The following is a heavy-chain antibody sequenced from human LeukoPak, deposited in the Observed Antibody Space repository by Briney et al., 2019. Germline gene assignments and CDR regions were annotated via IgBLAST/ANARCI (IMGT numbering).Heavy chain of an antibody. CDR1: GGSFSGYY. J-gene: IGHJ4*02. CDR3: ARVYRSSGWYQTYYFDY. V-gene: IGHV4-34*01. CDR2: INHSGST. Sequence: SETLSLTRAVYGGSFSGYYWSWIRQPPGKGLEWIGEINHSGSTNYNPSLKSRVTISVDTSKNQFSLKLSSVTAADTAVYYCARVYRSSGWYQTYYFDYWGQGTLVTVSS. D-gene: IGHD6-19*01.